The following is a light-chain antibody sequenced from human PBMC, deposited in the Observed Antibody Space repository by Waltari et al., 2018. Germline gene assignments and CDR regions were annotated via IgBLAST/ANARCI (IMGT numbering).Light chain of an antibody. V-gene: IGKV1-39*01. CDR3: QQSHGTPLT. Sequence: DIRMTQSPSSLSASVGDRVTITCRASRSISSYLNWYQQKPGNAPKLLIYAASSLQSGVPSRFSGSGSGKDFTLTISNLQPEDFATYYCQQSHGTPLTFGGGTKVEIK. CDR1: RSISSY. CDR2: AAS. J-gene: IGKJ4*01.